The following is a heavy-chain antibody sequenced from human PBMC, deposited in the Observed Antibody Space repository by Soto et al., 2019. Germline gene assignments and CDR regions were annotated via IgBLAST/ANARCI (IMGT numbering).Heavy chain of an antibody. CDR1: GGTFSSYA. D-gene: IGHD3-16*01. V-gene: IGHV3-64D*06. CDR2: ISSNGGST. Sequence: SCKASGGTFSSYAMHWVRQAPGKGLEYVSAISSNGGSTYYADSVKGRFTISRDNSKNTLYLQMSSLRAEDTAVYYCVKDLSGGADINYFDYWGQGTLVTVSS. J-gene: IGHJ4*02. CDR3: VKDLSGGADINYFDY.